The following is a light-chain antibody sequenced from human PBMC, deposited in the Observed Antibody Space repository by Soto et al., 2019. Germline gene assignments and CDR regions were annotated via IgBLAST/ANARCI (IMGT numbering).Light chain of an antibody. J-gene: IGKJ1*01. Sequence: DIQMTQSPSSLSASVGDRVTITCRASQRISDYLNWYQQIPGKAPKILIYGASKLHNGVPSRFAGSGSGTDFTLTINNLQPEDFAVYYCQQTYNPPVTFGQGTKVEIK. CDR2: GAS. CDR3: QQTYNPPVT. V-gene: IGKV1-39*01. CDR1: QRISDY.